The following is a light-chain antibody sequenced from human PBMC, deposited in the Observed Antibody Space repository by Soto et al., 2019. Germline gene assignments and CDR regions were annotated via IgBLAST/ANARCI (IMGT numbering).Light chain of an antibody. CDR1: QSITSNF. Sequence: EIVLTQSPGTLSLSPGERVTLSCRASQSITSNFLAWYQKKPGQSPMLLIYGASRRAKGIPDRFSGSGSGTDFSLTISRLEPEDFAVYYCQQYGTSLSITFGQGTRL. CDR3: QQYGTSLSIT. CDR2: GAS. V-gene: IGKV3-20*01. J-gene: IGKJ5*01.